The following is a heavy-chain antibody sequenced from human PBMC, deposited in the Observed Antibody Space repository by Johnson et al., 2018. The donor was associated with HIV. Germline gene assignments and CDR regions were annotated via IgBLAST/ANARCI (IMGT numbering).Heavy chain of an antibody. J-gene: IGHJ3*02. CDR1: GFTFSNYG. D-gene: IGHD4-23*01. CDR3: ATERAVVSANAFDI. CDR2: IQYDGNHE. V-gene: IGHV3-30*02. Sequence: QVQVVESGGGVVQPGGSLRLSCAASGFTFSNYGIHWVRQAPGKGLEWVAFIQYDGNHENYIDSVKGRFTISRDNSKNTLYLQMNSLRPEDTAVYYCATERAVVSANAFDIWGQGTMLTVYS.